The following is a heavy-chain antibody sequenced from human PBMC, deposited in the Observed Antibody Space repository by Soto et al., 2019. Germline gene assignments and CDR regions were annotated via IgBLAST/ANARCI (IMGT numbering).Heavy chain of an antibody. CDR2: ISAYNGNT. J-gene: IGHJ6*02. CDR3: ARSSARGSHGPDDNGMDG. D-gene: IGHD6-13*01. V-gene: IGHV1-18*04. Sequence: QDHLVQSGPEVKKPGASVKVSCKASGYIFTNYGINWVRQAPGQGLEWMGWISAYNGNTNFAQTVQGSLTMTTDTSTATSYMELRSLTYDDTAVYFCARSSARGSHGPDDNGMDGWGQGTTVTVSS. CDR1: GYIFTNYG.